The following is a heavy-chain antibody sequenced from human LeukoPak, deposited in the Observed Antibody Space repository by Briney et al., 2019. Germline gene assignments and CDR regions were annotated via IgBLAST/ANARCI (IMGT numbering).Heavy chain of an antibody. CDR3: ARAAGWFDP. CDR1: GGSISSSSYY. CDR2: IYYSGST. J-gene: IGHJ5*02. Sequence: SETLSLTCTVSGGSISSSSYYWGWIRQPPGKGLEWIGSIYYSGSTYYNPSLKSRITISVDTSKNQFSLKLSSVTAADTAVYYCARAAGWFDPWGQGTLVTVSS. V-gene: IGHV4-39*07.